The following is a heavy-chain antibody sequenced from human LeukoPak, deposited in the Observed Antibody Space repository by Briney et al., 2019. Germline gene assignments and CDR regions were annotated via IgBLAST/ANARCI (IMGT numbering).Heavy chain of an antibody. D-gene: IGHD6-19*01. V-gene: IGHV1-69*05. CDR2: INPSGGST. J-gene: IGHJ4*02. CDR3: ARHSSGWYEFDY. Sequence: SVKVSCKASGGTFSSYAISWVRQAPGQGLEWMGIINPSGGSTSYAQKFQGRVTITTDESTSTAYMELSSLRSEDTAVYYCARHSSGWYEFDYWGQGTLVTVSS. CDR1: GGTFSSYA.